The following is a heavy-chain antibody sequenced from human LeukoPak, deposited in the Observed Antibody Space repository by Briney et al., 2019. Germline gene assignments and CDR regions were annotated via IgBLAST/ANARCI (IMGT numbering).Heavy chain of an antibody. J-gene: IGHJ6*03. CDR2: IYSSGST. V-gene: IGHV4-39*07. CDR3: ARLGYCSGGSCYYYYYMDV. D-gene: IGHD2-15*01. Sequence: SETLSLTCRVSGASINSGSNYWGWIRQPPGKTLEWIGSIYSSGSTYYNPSLKSRVTMSGDTSKNQFSLKLSSVTAADTAAYYCARLGYCSGGSCYYYYYMDVWGKGTTVTVSS. CDR1: GASINSGSNY.